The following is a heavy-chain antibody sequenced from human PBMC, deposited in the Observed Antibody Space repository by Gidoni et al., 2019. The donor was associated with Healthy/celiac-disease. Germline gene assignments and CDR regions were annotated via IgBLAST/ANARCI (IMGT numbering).Heavy chain of an antibody. CDR3: ARVQRIAVATDY. J-gene: IGHJ4*02. D-gene: IGHD6-19*01. Sequence: LVGLGGGWFHPGGSLRLPCPPSGFPFSSYWMSGVRPAPGKGLVWVANIKQDGSEKYYVDSVKGRFTISRDNAKNSLYLQMNSLRAEDTAVYYCARVQRIAVATDYWGQGTLVTVSS. V-gene: IGHV3-7*01. CDR1: GFPFSSYW. CDR2: IKQDGSEK.